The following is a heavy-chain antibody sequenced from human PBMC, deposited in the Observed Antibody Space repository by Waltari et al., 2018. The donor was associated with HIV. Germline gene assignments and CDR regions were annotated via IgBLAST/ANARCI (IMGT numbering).Heavy chain of an antibody. CDR2: RNPNSGNT. V-gene: IGHV1-8*01. Sequence: QVQLVQSGAEVKKPGASVKVSCKASGYTFTNYDINWVRQATGQGLEWMGVRNPNSGNTCYAQKFQGRVTMTRNTSRSTAYMELSSLRSEDTAVYYCARGYSYDRSGEAFDIWGQGTMVTVSS. CDR1: GYTFTNYD. J-gene: IGHJ3*02. CDR3: ARGYSYDRSGEAFDI. D-gene: IGHD3-22*01.